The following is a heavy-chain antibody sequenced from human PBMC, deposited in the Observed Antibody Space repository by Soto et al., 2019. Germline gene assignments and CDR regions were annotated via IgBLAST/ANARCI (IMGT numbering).Heavy chain of an antibody. Sequence: RHPNTAVELNCIGHAISRVIKDQGKGLEWVSAISGSGGSTYYADSVKGRFTISRDNSKNTLYLQMNSLRAEDTAVYYCASTPSIVGATTSDYWGQGTLVTVSS. CDR3: ASTPSIVGATTSDY. V-gene: IGHV3-23*01. J-gene: IGHJ4*02. CDR2: ISGSGGST. CDR1: ELNCIGHA. D-gene: IGHD1-26*01.